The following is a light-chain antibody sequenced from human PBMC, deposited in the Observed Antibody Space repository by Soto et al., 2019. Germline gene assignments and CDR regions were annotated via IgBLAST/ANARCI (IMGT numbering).Light chain of an antibody. J-gene: IGKJ1*01. V-gene: IGKV1-5*01. CDR1: QNIPSW. CDR3: QQYNTYSVT. CDR2: DAS. Sequence: DMQMTQSPSTLSASLVDGVTITCLAIQNIPSWSAWHQQKPGKAPNLLIYDASNLAGGVPSRFSGSGSGTEFTPNISSLQPDDFATYYCQQYNTYSVTFGQGTKVDTK.